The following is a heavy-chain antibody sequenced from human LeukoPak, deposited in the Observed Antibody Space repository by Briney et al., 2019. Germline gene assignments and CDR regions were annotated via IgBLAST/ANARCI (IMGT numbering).Heavy chain of an antibody. Sequence: PGGSLRPSCAASGFTFSSYAMSWVRQAPGKGLEWVSAISGNSGSTYYADSVKGRFTISRDNSKNTLYLQMNSLRAEDTAVYYCAKDRSGGGVGWFDPWGQGTLVTVSS. V-gene: IGHV3-23*01. J-gene: IGHJ5*02. CDR2: ISGNSGST. CDR1: GFTFSSYA. CDR3: AKDRSGGGVGWFDP. D-gene: IGHD3-16*01.